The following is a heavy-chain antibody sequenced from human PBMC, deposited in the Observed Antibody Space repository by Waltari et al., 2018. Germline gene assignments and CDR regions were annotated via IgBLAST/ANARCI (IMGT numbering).Heavy chain of an antibody. CDR1: GGTFSSYA. CDR2: IIPILGIA. Sequence: QVQLVQSGAEVKKPGSSVKVSCKASGGTFSSYAISWVRQAPGQGLEWMGGIIPILGIANYAQKFQGRVTITADKSTSTAYMELSSLRSEDTAVYYCARGTIKRVQHLPSGDYYYMDVWGKGTTVTVSS. V-gene: IGHV1-69*10. D-gene: IGHD6-13*01. J-gene: IGHJ6*03. CDR3: ARGTIKRVQHLPSGDYYYMDV.